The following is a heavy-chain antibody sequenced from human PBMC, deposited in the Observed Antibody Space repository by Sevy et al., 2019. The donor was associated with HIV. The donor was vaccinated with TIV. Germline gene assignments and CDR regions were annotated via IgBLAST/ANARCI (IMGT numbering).Heavy chain of an antibody. CDR3: ARHEIGKGYFDWFPYYFDY. CDR1: GYSISSGYY. D-gene: IGHD3-9*01. Sequence: SETLSLTCAVSGYSISSGYYWGWIRQPPGKGLEWIGSIYHSGSTYYNPSLKSRVTISVDTSKNQFSLKLSSVTAADTAVYYCARHEIGKGYFDWFPYYFDYWGQGTLVTVSS. V-gene: IGHV4-38-2*01. J-gene: IGHJ4*02. CDR2: IYHSGST.